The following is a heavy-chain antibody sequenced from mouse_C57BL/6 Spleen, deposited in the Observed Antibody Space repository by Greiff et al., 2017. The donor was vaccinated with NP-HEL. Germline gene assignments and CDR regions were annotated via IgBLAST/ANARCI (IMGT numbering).Heavy chain of an antibody. CDR1: GYSITSGYY. J-gene: IGHJ3*01. Sequence: EVQLQQSGPGLMKPSQSLSLTCSVTGYSITSGYYWNWIRQFPGNKQEWMGYISYDGRNNYNPSLKNRISITRDTSKNQFFLKLNSVTTEDTATYYCARDSTGTGAWFAYWGQGTLVTVSA. D-gene: IGHD4-1*01. CDR2: ISYDGRN. V-gene: IGHV3-6*01. CDR3: ARDSTGTGAWFAY.